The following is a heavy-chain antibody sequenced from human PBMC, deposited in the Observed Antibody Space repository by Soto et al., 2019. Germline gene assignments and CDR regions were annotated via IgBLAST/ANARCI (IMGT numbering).Heavy chain of an antibody. J-gene: IGHJ4*02. Sequence: QVQLVESGGGLVKPGGSLRLSCAASGFTFSDYYMSWIRQAPGKGLELVSYISTSGSTINYADSVKGRFTISRDNAKNPLYLQMNRLRAKNTAVYYCARVSPPPDYWGQGTRFTVSS. CDR3: ARVSPPPDY. CDR1: GFTFSDYY. V-gene: IGHV3-11*01. CDR2: ISTSGSTI.